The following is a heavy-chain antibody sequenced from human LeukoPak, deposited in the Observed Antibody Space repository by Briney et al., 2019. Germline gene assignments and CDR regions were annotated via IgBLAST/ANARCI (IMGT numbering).Heavy chain of an antibody. CDR3: ARPIYDTRNGMDV. CDR1: RFTFGSYG. CDR2: ISGHGGNT. V-gene: IGHV3-23*01. D-gene: IGHD3-22*01. J-gene: IGHJ6*02. Sequence: PGGSLRLSCAASRFTFGSYGMTWVRQAPGKGLEWVSSISGHGGNTYYADSVKGRFTISRDNSKNTLYLQMNSLRAEDTAVYYCARPIYDTRNGMDVWGQGTTVTVTS.